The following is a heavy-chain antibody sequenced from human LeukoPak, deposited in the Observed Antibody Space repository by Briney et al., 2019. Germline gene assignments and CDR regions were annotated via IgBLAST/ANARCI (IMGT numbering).Heavy chain of an antibody. D-gene: IGHD5-24*01. J-gene: IGHJ4*02. CDR3: ARELPFDY. Sequence: ASVKVSCKASGYTFTGYSMHWVRQAPGQGLEWMGRINPNSGATNYAQRFQGRVTMTRDTSISTVYMELNRLRSDDTAVYYCARELPFDYWGQGTLVTVPS. V-gene: IGHV1-2*06. CDR1: GYTFTGYS. CDR2: INPNSGAT.